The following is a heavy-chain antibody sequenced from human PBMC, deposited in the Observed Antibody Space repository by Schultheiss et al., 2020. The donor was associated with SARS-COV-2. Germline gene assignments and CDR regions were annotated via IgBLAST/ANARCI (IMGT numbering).Heavy chain of an antibody. J-gene: IGHJ6*02. CDR1: GYTFTDYY. Sequence: GGSLRLSCKASGYTFTDYYMHWVRQAPGQGLEWMGWINPNSGGTNYAQKFQGRVTMTRDTSISTAYMELSRLRSDDTAVYYCARGVTTAGMDVWGQGTTVTVSS. CDR3: ARGVTTAGMDV. V-gene: IGHV1-2*02. CDR2: INPNSGGT. D-gene: IGHD4-17*01.